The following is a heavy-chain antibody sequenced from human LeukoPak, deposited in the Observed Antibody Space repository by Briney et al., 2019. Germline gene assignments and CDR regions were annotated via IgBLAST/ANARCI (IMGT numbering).Heavy chain of an antibody. CDR2: ISGDGRDI. V-gene: IGHV3-48*03. CDR1: GFTVNTYE. Sequence: GGSLRLSCAASGFTVNTYEMNWVRQAPGKGLEWVSYISGDGRDIYYADSVRGRFTISSDNAKNSLFLQMNSLRADDSAIYYCARGGAYGMMGYWGQGTLVTVSS. CDR3: ARGGAYGMMGY. J-gene: IGHJ4*02. D-gene: IGHD4-17*01.